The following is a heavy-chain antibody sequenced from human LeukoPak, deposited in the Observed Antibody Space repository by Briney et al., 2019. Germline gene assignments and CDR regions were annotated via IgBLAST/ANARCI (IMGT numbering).Heavy chain of an antibody. V-gene: IGHV3-23*01. J-gene: IGHJ5*02. Sequence: PGGSLTLSCAASGFAFSTYAMNWVRQAPGKGLEWVSTITDIGGSTHYSESVKGRFTVSRDNLKNTVYLQMNSLRLEDTAVYYCAKDYYASGSYPTAWGQGTLVTVSS. D-gene: IGHD3-10*01. CDR3: AKDYYASGSYPTA. CDR1: GFAFSTYA. CDR2: ITDIGGST.